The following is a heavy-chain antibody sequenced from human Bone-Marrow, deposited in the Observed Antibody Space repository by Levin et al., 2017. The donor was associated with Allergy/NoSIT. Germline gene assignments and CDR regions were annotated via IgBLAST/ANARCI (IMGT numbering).Heavy chain of an antibody. CDR2: INHSGST. J-gene: IGHJ6*02. D-gene: IGHD6-13*01. CDR3: ARADVGIAAAGTGSGGYYGMDV. Sequence: PSETLSLTCAVYGGSFSGYYWSWIRQPPGKGLEWIGEINHSGSTNYNPSLKSRVTISVDTSKNQFSLKLSSVTAADTAVYYCARADVGIAAAGTGSGGYYGMDVWGQGTTVTVSS. V-gene: IGHV4-34*01. CDR1: GGSFSGYY.